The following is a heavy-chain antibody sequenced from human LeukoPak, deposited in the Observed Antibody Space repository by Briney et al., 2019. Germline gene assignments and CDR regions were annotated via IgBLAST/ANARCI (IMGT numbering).Heavy chain of an antibody. CDR3: ARDPTLYYDYVWGSYRPWYFDY. CDR1: GYTFTSYG. Sequence: ASVKVSCKASGYTFTSYGISWVRQAPGQGLEWMGWISAYNGNTNYAQKLQGRVTMTTDTSTSTAYMELRSLRSDDTAVYYCARDPTLYYDYVWGSYRPWYFDYWGQGTLVTVSP. CDR2: ISAYNGNT. J-gene: IGHJ4*02. V-gene: IGHV1-18*01. D-gene: IGHD3-16*02.